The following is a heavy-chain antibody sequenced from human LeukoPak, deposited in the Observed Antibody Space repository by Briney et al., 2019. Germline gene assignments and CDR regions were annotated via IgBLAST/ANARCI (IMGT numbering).Heavy chain of an antibody. V-gene: IGHV3-23*01. D-gene: IGHD6-19*01. Sequence: GGSLRLSCAASGFTFSGYGMICVREATGGGGECGSGFSGRGGSTYFPDSVKGRFTISRGHYKNMLYLQLNSRRAEDTAVFYCARPFCGSGWWELIFCYWGQGTPVTLSS. CDR1: GFTFSGYG. J-gene: IGHJ4*02. CDR3: ARPFCGSGWWELIFCY. CDR2: FSGRGGST.